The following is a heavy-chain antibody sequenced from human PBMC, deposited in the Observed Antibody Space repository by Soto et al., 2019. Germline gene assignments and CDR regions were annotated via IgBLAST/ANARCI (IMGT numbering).Heavy chain of an antibody. V-gene: IGHV3-23*01. CDR1: GFIGGSYD. J-gene: IGHJ3*02. Sequence: PGGALGLFRAAPGFIGGSYDMSWVRQAPGKGLEWVSTILVDGRTFYVDSVKGRFTISRDSSQNTVYLQMNSLTAGDTALYYCAKATATGGGAFDICGQGT. CDR3: AKATATGGGAFDI. D-gene: IGHD2-8*02. CDR2: ILVDGRT.